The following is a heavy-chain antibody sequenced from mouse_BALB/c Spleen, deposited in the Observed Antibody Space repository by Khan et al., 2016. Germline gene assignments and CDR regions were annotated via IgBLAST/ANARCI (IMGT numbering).Heavy chain of an antibody. CDR1: GFSLTGYG. CDR2: IWGDGST. Sequence: VQLQESGPGLVAPSQSLSITCTVSGFSLTGYGVNWVRQPPGKGLEWLGMIWGDGSTDYNSALKSRLSISKDNSKSQVFLKMNSLQTDDTARYYCARVRYDDPGVFAYWGQGTLVTVSA. V-gene: IGHV2-6-7*01. J-gene: IGHJ3*01. D-gene: IGHD2-4*01. CDR3: ARVRYDDPGVFAY.